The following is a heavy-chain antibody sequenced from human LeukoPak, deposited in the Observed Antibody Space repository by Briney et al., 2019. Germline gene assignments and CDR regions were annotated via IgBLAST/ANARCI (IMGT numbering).Heavy chain of an antibody. J-gene: IGHJ6*03. D-gene: IGHD5-18*01. CDR3: ARDRDSYGPYYYYYYYMDV. CDR2: IYTSGST. CDR1: GGSISSYY. V-gene: IGHV4-4*07. Sequence: SETLSLTCTVSGGSISSYYWSWIRQPAGKGLEWIGRIYTSGSTNYNPSLKSRVTMSVDTSKNQFSPKLSSVTAADTAVYYCARDRDSYGPYYYYYYYMDVWGKGTTVTVSS.